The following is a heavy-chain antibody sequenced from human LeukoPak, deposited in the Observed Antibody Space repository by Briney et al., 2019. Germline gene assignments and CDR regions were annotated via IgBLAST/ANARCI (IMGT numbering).Heavy chain of an antibody. V-gene: IGHV3-23*01. D-gene: IGHD3-22*01. CDR2: ISGSGGST. CDR1: GFXFSSYA. Sequence: LRLSXXASGFXFSSYAMSWVRQAPGKGLEWVSAISGSGGSTYYADSVKGRFTISRDNSKNTLYLQMNSLRAEDTAVYYCAKDRYYYDSSGYPDYWGQGTLVTVSS. J-gene: IGHJ4*02. CDR3: AKDRYYYDSSGYPDY.